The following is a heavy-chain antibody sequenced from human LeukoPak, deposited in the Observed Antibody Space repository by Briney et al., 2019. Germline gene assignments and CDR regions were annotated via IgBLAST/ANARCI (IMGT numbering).Heavy chain of an antibody. V-gene: IGHV1-2*02. CDR2: INPNSGGT. D-gene: IGHD3-3*01. Sequence: GASVKVSCKASGYTFTGYYMHWVRQAPGQGLEWMGWINPNSGGTNYAQKFQGRVTMTRDTSISTAYMELSRLRSDDTAVYYCARDPSYYDFWGGYYTMGDWGQGTLVTVSS. J-gene: IGHJ4*02. CDR3: ARDPSYYDFWGGYYTMGD. CDR1: GYTFTGYY.